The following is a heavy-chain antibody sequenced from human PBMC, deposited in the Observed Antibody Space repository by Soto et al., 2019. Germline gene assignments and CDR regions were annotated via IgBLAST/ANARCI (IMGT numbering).Heavy chain of an antibody. Sequence: EVQLVESGGGLVRPGGSLRLTCAASGFSFRGYGLTWVRQAPGKGLEWVSAISSSSGSTFYADSVKGRFIISRDDSKNTLYLQMNSLRVEDTAVYYCTKPPSIKYGFDYWGQGTLVAVSS. CDR2: ISSSSGST. CDR3: TKPPSIKYGFDY. J-gene: IGHJ4*02. D-gene: IGHD1-20*01. V-gene: IGHV3-23*04. CDR1: GFSFRGYG.